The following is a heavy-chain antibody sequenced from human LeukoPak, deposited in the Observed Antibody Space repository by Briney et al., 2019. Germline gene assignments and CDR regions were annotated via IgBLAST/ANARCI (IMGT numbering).Heavy chain of an antibody. CDR2: IKQDGSEK. J-gene: IGHJ4*02. D-gene: IGHD2-2*01. V-gene: IGHV3-7*01. CDR1: GFTFSSYW. CDR3: ARAPIVVVPTWRPTYFDY. Sequence: PGGSLRLSCAASGFTFSSYWMSWVRQAPGKGLEWVANIKQDGSEKYYVDSVKGRFTISRDNAKNSLYLQMNSLRAEDTAVYYCARAPIVVVPTWRPTYFDYWGQGTLVTVSS.